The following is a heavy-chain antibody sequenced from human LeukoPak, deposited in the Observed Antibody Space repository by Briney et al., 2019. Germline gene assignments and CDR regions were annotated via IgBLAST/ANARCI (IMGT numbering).Heavy chain of an antibody. V-gene: IGHV3-7*01. J-gene: IGHJ4*02. CDR2: IKQDGSEK. CDR1: GFTFSSYW. CDR3: ARDVMGSSSSWYDY. Sequence: RGGSLRLSCAASGFTFSSYWMSWVRQAPGMGLEWVANIKQDGSEKYYVDSVKGRFTISRDNAKNSLYLQMNSLRAEDTAVYYCARDVMGSSSSWYDYWGQGTLVTVSS. D-gene: IGHD6-13*01.